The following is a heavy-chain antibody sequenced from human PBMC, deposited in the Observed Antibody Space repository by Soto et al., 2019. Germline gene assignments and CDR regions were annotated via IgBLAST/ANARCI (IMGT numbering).Heavy chain of an antibody. CDR3: ARDTIVTTNWFAP. V-gene: IGHV1-18*01. D-gene: IGHD2-21*01. Sequence: QVQLVQSGPEVKKPGASVKVSCKTSGFTFTSYGISWVRQAPGQGLEWMGWISAHNGNTDSAQNFQGRVTMTTDTSTSTAYMELRSLRSDDTAVYYCARDTIVTTNWFAPWGQGTLVTVSS. CDR1: GFTFTSYG. J-gene: IGHJ5*02. CDR2: ISAHNGNT.